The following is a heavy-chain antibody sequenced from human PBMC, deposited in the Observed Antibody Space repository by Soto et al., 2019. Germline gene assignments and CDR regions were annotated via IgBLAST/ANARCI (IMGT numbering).Heavy chain of an antibody. CDR1: GGTFTSYT. D-gene: IGHD1-26*01. CDR2: IIPVLNIA. CDR3: AKAPSASSPFDY. J-gene: IGHJ4*02. Sequence: QVQLAQSGAEVKKPGSSVKVSCKASGGTFTSYTFNWVRQAPGQGLEWMGRIIPVLNIANYAQKFQGRVTITADKSTSTAYLELSSLRSEDTAIYYCAKAPSASSPFDYWGQGTLVTVSS. V-gene: IGHV1-69*02.